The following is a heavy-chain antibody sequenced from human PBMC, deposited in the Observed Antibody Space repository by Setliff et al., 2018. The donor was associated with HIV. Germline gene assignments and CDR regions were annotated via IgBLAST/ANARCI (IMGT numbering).Heavy chain of an antibody. CDR1: GFFFSRHV. V-gene: IGHV3-23*01. D-gene: IGHD3-16*01. CDR2: INNRGDRT. CDR3: AKDLAANIYDFSALYHVPYPVGS. J-gene: IGHJ5*02. Sequence: SLRLSCEGSGFFFSRHVMSWVRQAPGKGLEWVSGINNRGDRTDYADSVKGRFTISRDNSKNTVDLQMNSLTVEDTAVYYCAKDLAANIYDFSALYHVPYPVGSWGQGTLVTVSS.